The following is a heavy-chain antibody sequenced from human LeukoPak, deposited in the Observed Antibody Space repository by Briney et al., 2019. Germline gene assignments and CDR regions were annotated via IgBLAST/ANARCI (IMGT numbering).Heavy chain of an antibody. CDR3: ARVPTTGYYYYGMDV. D-gene: IGHD4-17*01. CDR2: IWYDGSNK. J-gene: IGHJ6*02. V-gene: IGHV3-33*01. Sequence: GGSLRLSCAVSGIIFSSYGMHWVRQAPGKGLEWVAVIWYDGSNKYYADSVKGRFTISRDNSKNTLYLQMNSLRAEDTAVYYCARVPTTGYYYYGMDVWGQGTTVTVSS. CDR1: GIIFSSYG.